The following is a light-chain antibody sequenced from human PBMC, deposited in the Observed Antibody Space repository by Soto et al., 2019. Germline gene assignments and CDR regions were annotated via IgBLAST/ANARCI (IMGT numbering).Light chain of an antibody. V-gene: IGLV2-14*01. CDR2: EVS. Sequence: QSVLTQPASVSGSPGQSITISCTGTSSDVGGYNYVSWYQQHPGKAPKLMIYEVSNRPSGVSNRFSGSKSGNTASLTNSGLQAEDEADYYCSSYTSSSTLCVVFGGGTKLTVL. J-gene: IGLJ2*01. CDR3: SSYTSSSTLCVV. CDR1: SSDVGGYNY.